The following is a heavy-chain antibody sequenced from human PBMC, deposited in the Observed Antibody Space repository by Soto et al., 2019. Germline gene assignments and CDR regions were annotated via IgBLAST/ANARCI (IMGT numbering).Heavy chain of an antibody. CDR2: IIPIFGTA. Sequence: QVQLVQSGAEVKKPGYSVKVSCKASGGTFSSYAISWVRQAPGQGLEWMGGIIPIFGTANYAQKFQGRVTITADESTSTAYMELSSLRSEDTAVYYCARVRYSSSWSYYGMDVWGQGTTVTVSS. CDR1: GGTFSSYA. CDR3: ARVRYSSSWSYYGMDV. J-gene: IGHJ6*02. V-gene: IGHV1-69*19. D-gene: IGHD6-13*01.